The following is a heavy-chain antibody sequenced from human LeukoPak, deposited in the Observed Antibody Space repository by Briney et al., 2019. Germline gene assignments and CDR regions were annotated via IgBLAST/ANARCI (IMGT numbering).Heavy chain of an antibody. D-gene: IGHD6-13*01. V-gene: IGHV4-39*01. Sequence: SETLSLTCTVSGGSISSSSYYWGWIRQPPGKGLEWIGSIYYSGSTYYNPSLKSRVTISVDTSKNQFSLRLSSVTAADTAVYYCARLVGSSWYHEVLLGRDYWGQGTLVTVSS. CDR1: GGSISSSSYY. CDR3: ARLVGSSWYHEVLLGRDY. J-gene: IGHJ4*02. CDR2: IYYSGST.